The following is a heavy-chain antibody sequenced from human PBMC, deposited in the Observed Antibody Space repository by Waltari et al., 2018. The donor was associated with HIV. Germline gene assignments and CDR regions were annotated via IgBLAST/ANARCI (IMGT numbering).Heavy chain of an antibody. D-gene: IGHD3-22*01. V-gene: IGHV3-21*02. Sequence: EVQLVESGGGLVKPGGSLRLSCAASGVAFDTQTMNWVRQAPGKGRGWVASISDNFIFYAGSLKGRFTISRDNAKNSLYLEMKSLRAEDTAVYYCASGQVIVGGWRHYFGMEVWGQGTTVTVS. CDR1: GVAFDTQT. CDR2: ISDNFI. CDR3: ASGQVIVGGWRHYFGMEV. J-gene: IGHJ6*02.